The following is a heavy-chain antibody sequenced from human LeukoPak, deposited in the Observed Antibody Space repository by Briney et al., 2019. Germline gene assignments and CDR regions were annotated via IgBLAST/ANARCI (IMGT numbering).Heavy chain of an antibody. V-gene: IGHV4-34*01. CDR3: ARVGPADIVVVPAAASFDY. CDR2: INHSGST. CDR1: GGSFSGYY. Sequence: SETLSLTCAVYGGSFSGYYWSWIRQPPGKGLEWIGEINHSGSTNYNPSLKSRVTISVDTSKNQFSLKLSSVTAADTAVYYCARVGPADIVVVPAAASFDYWGQGTLVTVPS. J-gene: IGHJ4*02. D-gene: IGHD2-2*01.